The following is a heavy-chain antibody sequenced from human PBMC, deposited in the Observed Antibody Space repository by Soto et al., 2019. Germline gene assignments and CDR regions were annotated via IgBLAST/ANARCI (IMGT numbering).Heavy chain of an antibody. D-gene: IGHD2-2*02. Sequence: EVHLVESGGDLVQPGGSLRLSCAASGITLSNLWMTWLRQAPGRGLEWVANSNEDGSEMYYVDSVKGRFSISRENTKTSIYLQMNNLRVDDTAVYCCATRPPLDIYCAVFDYWGQGTQVTVSS. V-gene: IGHV3-7*02. J-gene: IGHJ4*02. CDR2: SNEDGSEM. CDR3: ATRPPLDIYCAVFDY. CDR1: GITLSNLW.